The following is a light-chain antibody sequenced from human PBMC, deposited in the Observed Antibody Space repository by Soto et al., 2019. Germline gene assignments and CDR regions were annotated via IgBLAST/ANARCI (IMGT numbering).Light chain of an antibody. CDR2: GDS. V-gene: IGLV1-40*01. CDR1: SSNIGAGYD. Sequence: QSVLTQPRSVSGAPGQSVTISCTGSSSNIGAGYDVNWYQQLPETAPKLLIFGDSNRPSGVPDRFSGSKSGTSASLVITGIQADDEADYYCQSNDTGLSGADVFGTGTKVTVL. J-gene: IGLJ1*01. CDR3: QSNDTGLSGADV.